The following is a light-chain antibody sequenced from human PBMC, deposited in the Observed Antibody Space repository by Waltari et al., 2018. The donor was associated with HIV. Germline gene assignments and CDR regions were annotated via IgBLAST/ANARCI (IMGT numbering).Light chain of an antibody. Sequence: QSVLTQPPSASGTPGQRVTISCSGSSSNIGSDFVYWYQQLPGTAPKLLIHSNDQRPSCVPDRFSVSKSVTSASLAISGLRSEDEADYYCTTWDSSVTAWVFGGGTKLTVL. V-gene: IGLV1-47*02. J-gene: IGLJ3*02. CDR2: SND. CDR1: SSNIGSDF. CDR3: TTWDSSVTAWV.